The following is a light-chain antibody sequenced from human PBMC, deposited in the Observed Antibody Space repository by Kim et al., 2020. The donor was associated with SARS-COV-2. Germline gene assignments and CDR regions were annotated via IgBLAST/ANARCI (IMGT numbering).Light chain of an antibody. J-gene: IGKJ2*01. V-gene: IGKV2-30*01. CDR1: QSPVYSDGNTY. Sequence: DVVLTQSPLSLPVTLGQPASISCRSSQSPVYSDGNTYLNWFHQRPGQSLRRLIYTVSNRDSGVPDRFSGSGSGTDFTLKINRVEAEDVGVYYCMQGTQWPSFGQGTKLEIK. CDR2: TVS. CDR3: MQGTQWPS.